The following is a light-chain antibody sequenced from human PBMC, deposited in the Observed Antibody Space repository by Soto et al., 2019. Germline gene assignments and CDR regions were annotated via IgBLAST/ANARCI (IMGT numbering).Light chain of an antibody. CDR3: SSYTTSNTRQIV. J-gene: IGLJ1*01. Sequence: QSGLTQSASVSGSPGQAITISCTGTSSDVGGYTYVSWYQQHPGKAPKFIIYDVSNRPSGVSNRFSGSKSGNTASLTISGLQAEDEADYSCSSYTTSNTRQIVFGTGTKVTVL. CDR2: DVS. V-gene: IGLV2-14*01. CDR1: SSDVGGYTY.